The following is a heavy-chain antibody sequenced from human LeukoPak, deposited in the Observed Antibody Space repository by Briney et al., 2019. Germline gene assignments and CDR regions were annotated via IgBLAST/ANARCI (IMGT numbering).Heavy chain of an antibody. CDR2: IKEDGSAK. CDR3: VRDSPGYGAYDFD. CDR1: GFTFSSYW. V-gene: IGHV3-7*01. D-gene: IGHD5-12*01. Sequence: PGGSLRLSCAASGFTFSSYWMSWVGQAPGKGLEWVANIKEDGSAKYYVDSVKGRFTISRDNAKNSLYLQMNNLSAEDTAVYYCVRDSPGYGAYDFDWGQGTLVTVSS. J-gene: IGHJ4*02.